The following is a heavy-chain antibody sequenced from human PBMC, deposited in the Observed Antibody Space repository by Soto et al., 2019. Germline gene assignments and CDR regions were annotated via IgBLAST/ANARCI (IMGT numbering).Heavy chain of an antibody. J-gene: IGHJ2*01. CDR1: GFTFSSYW. V-gene: IGHV3-74*01. D-gene: IGHD6-13*01. CDR3: AKDQASSSVYWYFDL. Sequence: EVQLVESGGGLVQPGGSLRLSCAASGFTFSSYWMHWVRQAPGKGLVWVSRINSDGSSTSYADSVKGRFTISRDNAKNTLYLQMNSLRAEDTAVYYCAKDQASSSVYWYFDLWGRGTLVTVSS. CDR2: INSDGSST.